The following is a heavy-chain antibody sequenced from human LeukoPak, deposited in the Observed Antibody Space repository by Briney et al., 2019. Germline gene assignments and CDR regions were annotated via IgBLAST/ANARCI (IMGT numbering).Heavy chain of an antibody. D-gene: IGHD2-2*01. CDR2: IWYDGSNK. J-gene: IGHJ6*03. CDR1: GFTFSSYG. Sequence: PGGSLRLSCAASGFTFSSYGMHWVRQAPGKGLEWVAVIWYDGSNKYYADSVKGRFTISRDNSKNTLYLQMNSLRAEATAVYYCAREIVVVPAAISNYYYYYYMDVWGKGTTVTVSS. CDR3: AREIVVVPAAISNYYYYYYMDV. V-gene: IGHV3-33*01.